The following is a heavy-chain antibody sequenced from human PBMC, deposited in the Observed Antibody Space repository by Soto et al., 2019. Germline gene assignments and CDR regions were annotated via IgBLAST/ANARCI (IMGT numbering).Heavy chain of an antibody. CDR1: GYTFTTYY. J-gene: IGHJ4*02. V-gene: IGHV1-46*01. CDR2: INPSAGDT. CDR3: ARYSGNYYFDY. Sequence: GASVKVSCKASGYTFTTYYIHWVGQAPGQGLEWMGIINPSAGDTSYAQKFQGRVTMTRDTSTSTVYMELSSLRSEDTAVYFCARYSGNYYFDYWGQGTLVTVSS. D-gene: IGHD1-26*01.